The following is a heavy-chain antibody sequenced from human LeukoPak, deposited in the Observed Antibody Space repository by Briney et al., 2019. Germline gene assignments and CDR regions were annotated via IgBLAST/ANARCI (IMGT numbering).Heavy chain of an antibody. CDR3: ARQKWDSFDY. CDR1: GFTFSSYA. CDR2: ISYDGSNK. D-gene: IGHD1-26*01. Sequence: GGSLRLSCAASGFTFSSYAMHWVRQAPGKGLEWVAVISYDGSNKYYADSVKGRFTISRDNSKNTLYLQMDSLRAEDTAVYYCARQKWDSFDYWGQGTLVTVSS. V-gene: IGHV3-30-3*01. J-gene: IGHJ4*02.